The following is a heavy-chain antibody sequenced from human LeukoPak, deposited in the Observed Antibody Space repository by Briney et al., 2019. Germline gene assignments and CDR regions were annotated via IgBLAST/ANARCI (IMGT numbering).Heavy chain of an antibody. CDR1: GYTFTGYY. Sequence: GASVKVSCKASGYTFTGYYMHWVRQAPGQGLEWMGWINPNSGGTNHAQKFQGRVTMTRDTSISTAYMELSRLRSDDTAVYYCARDSHSGSYYSWFDPWGQGTLVIVSS. J-gene: IGHJ5*02. CDR3: ARDSHSGSYYSWFDP. CDR2: INPNSGGT. V-gene: IGHV1-2*02. D-gene: IGHD1-26*01.